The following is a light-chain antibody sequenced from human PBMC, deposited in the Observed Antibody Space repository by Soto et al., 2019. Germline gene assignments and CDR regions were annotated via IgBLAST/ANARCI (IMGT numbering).Light chain of an antibody. J-gene: IGKJ5*01. CDR3: QQFNNWPHT. Sequence: EIVLTQSPATLSVSPGERATLSCRASQSVNQKLGWYQQKPGQAPRLLIYVASYRATGIPARFSGSGSGTEYTLTISNLQAEDFDVYYCQQFNNWPHTFGQGTRLEIK. V-gene: IGKV3-15*01. CDR1: QSVNQK. CDR2: VAS.